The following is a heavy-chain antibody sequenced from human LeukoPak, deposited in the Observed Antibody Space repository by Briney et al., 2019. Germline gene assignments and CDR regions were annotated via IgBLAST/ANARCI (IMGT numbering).Heavy chain of an antibody. CDR1: GGSISSYY. J-gene: IGHJ3*02. CDR2: IYYSGST. Sequence: SETLSLTCTVSGGSISSYYWSWIRQPPGKGLEWIGYIYYSGSTNYNPSLKSRVTISVDTSKNQFSLKLSSVTAADTAVYYCARVQWLVRAFDIWGQGTMVTVSS. CDR3: ARVQWLVRAFDI. D-gene: IGHD6-19*01. V-gene: IGHV4-59*12.